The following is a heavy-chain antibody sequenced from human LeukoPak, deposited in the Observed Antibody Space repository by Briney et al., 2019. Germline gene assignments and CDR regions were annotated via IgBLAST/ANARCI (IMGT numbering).Heavy chain of an antibody. CDR2: ISDSGSNV. V-gene: IGHV3-11*04. CDR3: ASSLLRYFESLLMAFDY. J-gene: IGHJ4*02. Sequence: GGSLRLSCAASGLTFSDYYMSWIRQAPGKGLEWLSYISDSGSNVYYADSVKGRFTISRDNAKNSLYLRMNGLRAEDTAVYYCASSLLRYFESLLMAFDYWGQGTLVTVSS. CDR1: GLTFSDYY. D-gene: IGHD3-9*01.